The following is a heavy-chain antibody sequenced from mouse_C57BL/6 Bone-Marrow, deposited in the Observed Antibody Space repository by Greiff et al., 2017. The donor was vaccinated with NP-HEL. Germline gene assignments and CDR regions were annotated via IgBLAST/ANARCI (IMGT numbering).Heavy chain of an antibody. Sequence: QVQLQQSGAELVRPGASVTLSCKASGYTFTDYEMHWVKQTPVHGLEWIGAIDPETGCTAYNQKFKGKAILTADKSSSTAYMELRSLTSEDSAVYYCTRSPAYCGLYYYAMDYWGQGTSVTVSS. J-gene: IGHJ4*01. CDR1: GYTFTDYE. V-gene: IGHV1-15*01. D-gene: IGHD1-2*01. CDR3: TRSPAYCGLYYYAMDY. CDR2: IDPETGCT.